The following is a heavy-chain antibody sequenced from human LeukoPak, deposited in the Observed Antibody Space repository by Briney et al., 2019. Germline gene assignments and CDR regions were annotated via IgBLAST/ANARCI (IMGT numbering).Heavy chain of an antibody. Sequence: ASVKVSCKASGYTFTSYYMHWVRQAPGQGLEWMGIITPSGGSTSYAQKFQGRVTMTRDTSTSTVYMELSSLRSEDTAVYYCARGGGDGYNHDYYYGMDVWGQGTTVTVSS. CDR1: GYTFTSYY. D-gene: IGHD5-12*01. V-gene: IGHV1-46*01. CDR3: ARGGGDGYNHDYYYGMDV. J-gene: IGHJ6*02. CDR2: ITPSGGST.